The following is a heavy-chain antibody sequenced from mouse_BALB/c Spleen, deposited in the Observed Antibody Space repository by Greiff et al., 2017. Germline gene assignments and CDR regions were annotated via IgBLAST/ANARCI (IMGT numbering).Heavy chain of an antibody. CDR2: INSNGGST. CDR1: GFTFSSYG. V-gene: IGHV5-6-3*01. Sequence: EVQRVESGGGLVQPGGSLKLSCAASGFTFSSYGMSWVRQTPDKRLELVATINSNGGSTYYPDSVKGRFTISRDNAKNTLYLQMSSLKSEDTAMYYCAREGLRQGFAYWGQGTLVTVSA. D-gene: IGHD2-4*01. CDR3: AREGLRQGFAY. J-gene: IGHJ3*01.